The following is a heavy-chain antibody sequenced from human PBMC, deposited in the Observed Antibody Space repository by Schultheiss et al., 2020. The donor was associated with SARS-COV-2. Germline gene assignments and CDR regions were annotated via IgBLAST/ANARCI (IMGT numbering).Heavy chain of an antibody. J-gene: IGHJ2*01. Sequence: SETLSLTCTVSGGSVSSGSYYWSWIRQPPGKGLEWLGYVYYTGSTNYNPSLKSRVTISVDTSKNQFSLKLSSVTAADTAVYYCARDRDSWYFDLWGRGTLVTVSS. CDR3: ARDRDSWYFDL. CDR1: GGSVSSGSYY. V-gene: IGHV4-61*01. CDR2: VYYTGST.